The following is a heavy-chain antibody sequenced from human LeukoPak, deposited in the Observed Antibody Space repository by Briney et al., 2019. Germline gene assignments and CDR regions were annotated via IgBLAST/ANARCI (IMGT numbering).Heavy chain of an antibody. CDR3: ARDPYYDFWSGYPYYMDV. Sequence: GASVKVSCKASGYTFTSYGISWVRQAPGQGLEWMGWISAYNGNTNYAQKLQGRVTMTTDTSTSTAYMELRSLRSVDTAVYYCARDPYYDFWSGYPYYMDVWGKGTTVTVSS. J-gene: IGHJ6*03. D-gene: IGHD3-3*01. CDR2: ISAYNGNT. V-gene: IGHV1-18*01. CDR1: GYTFTSYG.